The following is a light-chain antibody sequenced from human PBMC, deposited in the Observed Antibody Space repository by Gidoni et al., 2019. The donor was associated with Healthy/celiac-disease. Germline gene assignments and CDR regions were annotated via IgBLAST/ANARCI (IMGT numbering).Light chain of an antibody. CDR3: LQHNSYPFT. V-gene: IGKV1-17*01. CDR2: AAS. J-gene: IGKJ3*01. CDR1: QGISSD. Sequence: DIQMTQPPSSLSASVGDRVTITCRASQGISSDLGWYQQKPGKAPKRLIYAASSLQSGVPSRFSGSGSGTEFTLTISSLQPEDFATYYCLQHNSYPFTFGPGTKVDIK.